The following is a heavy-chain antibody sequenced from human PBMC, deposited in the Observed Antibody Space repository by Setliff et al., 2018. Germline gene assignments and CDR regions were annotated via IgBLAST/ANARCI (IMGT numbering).Heavy chain of an antibody. CDR2: INTSGST. CDR1: GDSLSRNY. CDR3: ARDVGGEGYFDS. V-gene: IGHV4-4*07. J-gene: IGHJ4*02. D-gene: IGHD3-10*01. Sequence: SETLSLTCTVSGDSLSRNYWSWIRQPAGKGLQWIGRINTSGSTKYNPSLKSRVTMSVDTSKNQFSLKLSAVTAADTAVYYCARDVGGEGYFDSWGQGTLVTVSS.